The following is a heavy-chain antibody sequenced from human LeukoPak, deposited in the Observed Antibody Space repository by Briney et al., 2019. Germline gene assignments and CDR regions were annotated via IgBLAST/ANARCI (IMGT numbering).Heavy chain of an antibody. CDR3: ARVGPNDDYYGSGSYYSGLYFDY. J-gene: IGHJ4*02. CDR2: IKQDGSEK. Sequence: GGSLRLSCAASGFTFSTYAMSWVRQAPGKGLEWVANIKQDGSEKYYVDSVKGRFTISRDNAKNSLYLQMNSLRAEDTAVYYCARVGPNDDYYGSGSYYSGLYFDYWGQGTLVTVSS. CDR1: GFTFSTYA. V-gene: IGHV3-7*01. D-gene: IGHD3-10*01.